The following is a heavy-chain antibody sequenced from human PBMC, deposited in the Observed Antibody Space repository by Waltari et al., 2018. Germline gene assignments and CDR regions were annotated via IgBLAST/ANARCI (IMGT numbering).Heavy chain of an antibody. CDR2: INPNSGAT. CDR3: ASPGYSSSWYRDAFDI. V-gene: IGHV1-2*06. D-gene: IGHD6-13*01. CDR1: GYTFTGYY. Sequence: QVQLVQSGAEVKKPGASVKVSCKASGYTFTGYYMHWVRQAPGQGLEWVGRINPNSGATNDSQKFPGRCPRTRYTSISTSDMELSRLRSDDTAVYYCASPGYSSSWYRDAFDIWGQGTMVTVSS. J-gene: IGHJ3*02.